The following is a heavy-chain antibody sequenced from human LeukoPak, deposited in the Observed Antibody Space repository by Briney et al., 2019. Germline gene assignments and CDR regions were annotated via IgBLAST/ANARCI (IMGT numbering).Heavy chain of an antibody. CDR1: GYSFTSYW. D-gene: IGHD4-17*01. CDR3: ARWAYGDYDGVFDY. V-gene: IGHV5-10-1*01. Sequence: AGESLKISCKGSGYSFTSYWISWVRQMPGKGLEWMGRIDPSDSYTNYSPSFQGHVTISADKSINTAYLQWSSLKASDTAMYYCARWAYGDYDGVFDYWGQGTLVTVSS. CDR2: IDPSDSYT. J-gene: IGHJ4*02.